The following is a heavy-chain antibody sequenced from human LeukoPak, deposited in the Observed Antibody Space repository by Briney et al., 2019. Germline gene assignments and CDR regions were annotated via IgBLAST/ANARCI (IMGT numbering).Heavy chain of an antibody. Sequence: SETLSLTCTVSGGSISSSSYYWGWIRQPPGKGLEWIGSIYYSGSTYYNPSLKSRVTISVDTSKNQFSLKLSSVTAADTAVYYCARGYCSSTSCYAHMDVWGKGTTVTVSS. J-gene: IGHJ6*03. CDR2: IYYSGST. D-gene: IGHD2-2*01. CDR1: GGSISSSSYY. CDR3: ARGYCSSTSCYAHMDV. V-gene: IGHV4-39*07.